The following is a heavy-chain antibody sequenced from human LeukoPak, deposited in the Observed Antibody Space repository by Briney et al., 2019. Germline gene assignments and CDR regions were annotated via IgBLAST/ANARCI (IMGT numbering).Heavy chain of an antibody. CDR2: ISGSGGST. J-gene: IGHJ4*02. CDR3: AKDRDYDFWSGYYWDN. CDR1: GFTFSSYA. D-gene: IGHD3-3*01. Sequence: GGSLRLSCAASGFTFSSYAMSWVRQAPGRGLEWVSSISGSGGSTYYADSVKGRFTISRDNSKDTLYLQMHSLRGEDTAVYFCAKDRDYDFWSGYYWDNWGQGTLVTVSS. V-gene: IGHV3-23*01.